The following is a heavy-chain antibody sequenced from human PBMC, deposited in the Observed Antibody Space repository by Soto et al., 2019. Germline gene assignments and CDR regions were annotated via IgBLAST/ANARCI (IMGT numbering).Heavy chain of an antibody. CDR3: AKDFFGGFGVVIIPVLLNGMDV. J-gene: IGHJ6*02. D-gene: IGHD3-3*01. CDR2: ISYDGSNK. CDR1: GFTFSSYG. V-gene: IGHV3-30*18. Sequence: QVQLVESGGGVVQPGRSLRLSCAASGFTFSSYGMHWVRQAPGKGLEWVAVISYDGSNKYYADSVKGRFTISRDNSKNTLYLQMNSLRAEDTAVYYCAKDFFGGFGVVIIPVLLNGMDVWGQGTTVTVSS.